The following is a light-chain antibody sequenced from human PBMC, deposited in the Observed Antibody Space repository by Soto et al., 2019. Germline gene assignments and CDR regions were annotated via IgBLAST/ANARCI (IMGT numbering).Light chain of an antibody. CDR2: DAS. CDR3: HQYGSPPFT. Sequence: EIVLTQSPGTLSLSPGDRATLSCRASQSVSTNYLAWYQQSLGQAPRLLIYDASTRATGIPDRFRGNGSGTDFTLPISRLEPEDFAVYYCHQYGSPPFTFGPGTKVDIK. V-gene: IGKV3-20*01. CDR1: QSVSTNY. J-gene: IGKJ3*01.